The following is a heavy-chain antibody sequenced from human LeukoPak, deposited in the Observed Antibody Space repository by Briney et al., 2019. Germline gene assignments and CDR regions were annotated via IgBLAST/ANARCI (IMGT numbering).Heavy chain of an antibody. CDR3: ARGAGGYCGGDCYWDY. J-gene: IGHJ4*02. D-gene: IGHD2-21*02. V-gene: IGHV1-8*01. CDR1: GYTFTSYD. CDR2: MNPNSGNT. Sequence: GASVKVSCKASGYTFTSYDINWVRQATGQGLEWMGWMNPNSGNTGYAQKFQGRVTMTRNTSISTAYMELSSLRSEDTAVYYCARGAGGYCGGDCYWDYWGQGTLATVSS.